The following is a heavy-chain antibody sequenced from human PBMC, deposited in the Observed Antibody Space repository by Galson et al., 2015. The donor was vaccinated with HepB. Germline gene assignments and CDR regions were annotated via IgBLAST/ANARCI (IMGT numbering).Heavy chain of an antibody. D-gene: IGHD4-17*01. J-gene: IGHJ4*02. V-gene: IGHV3-30*18. CDR1: GFTFSSYG. CDR2: ISYDGSNK. CDR3: ANLMTTVTTWDY. Sequence: SLRLSCAASGFTFSSYGMHWVRQAPGKGLEWVAVISYDGSNKYYADSVKGRFTISRDNTKNTLYLQMNSLRAEDTAVYYCANLMTTVTTWDYWGQGTLVTVSS.